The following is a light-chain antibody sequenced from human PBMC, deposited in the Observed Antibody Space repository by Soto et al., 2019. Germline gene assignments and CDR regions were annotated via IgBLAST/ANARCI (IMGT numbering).Light chain of an antibody. Sequence: EIVLTQSPATLSLSPGERATLSCRASQSVNSYLAWYQQKPGQAPRLLIYDASNRATGIPARFSGSGTGTDFTLTISRLEPEDFAVYHCQQRSNWPRTFGQGTKVEIK. V-gene: IGKV3-11*01. CDR1: QSVNSY. J-gene: IGKJ1*01. CDR2: DAS. CDR3: QQRSNWPRT.